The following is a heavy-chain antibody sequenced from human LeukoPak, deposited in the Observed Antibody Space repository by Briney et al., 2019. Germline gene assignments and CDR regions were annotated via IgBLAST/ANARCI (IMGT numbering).Heavy chain of an antibody. Sequence: GGSLRLPCAASGFTFDDYGLSWVRQVPGKGLEWVSGLNWNGASTGYADSVKGRFTISRDNAKNSLYLQMNSLRAEDTAVYYCAREGGMVRGVIITGSPYYYYYMDVWGKGTTVTISS. D-gene: IGHD3-10*01. CDR3: AREGGMVRGVIITGSPYYYYYMDV. V-gene: IGHV3-20*04. CDR1: GFTFDDYG. J-gene: IGHJ6*03. CDR2: LNWNGAST.